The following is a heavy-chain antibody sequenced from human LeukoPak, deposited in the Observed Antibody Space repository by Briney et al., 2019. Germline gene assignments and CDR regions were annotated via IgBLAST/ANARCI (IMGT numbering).Heavy chain of an antibody. Sequence: ASVKVSCKASGYTFTSYDISWVRQATGQGLEWMGWMNPNSGNTGYAQKFQDRVTMTRNTSTSTAYMELSSLRSEDTAVYYCARGRRAPDCSSTSCWDYYMDVWGKGTTVSISS. CDR2: MNPNSGNT. J-gene: IGHJ6*03. V-gene: IGHV1-8*01. D-gene: IGHD2-2*01. CDR1: GYTFTSYD. CDR3: ARGRRAPDCSSTSCWDYYMDV.